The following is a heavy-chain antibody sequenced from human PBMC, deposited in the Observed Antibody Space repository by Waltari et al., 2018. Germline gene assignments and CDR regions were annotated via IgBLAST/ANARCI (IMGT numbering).Heavy chain of an antibody. D-gene: IGHD3-10*01. V-gene: IGHV3-23*01. CDR3: SKGRYYGSGSYLNSFDY. CDR2: ISGRGYTT. Sequence: EVQLLESGETLVQTGGSLRISCGASGLIFSDYVRRWVREGPGKGLEWVSIISGRGYTTYYIDSVKGRFIISRDNSRNTLYLQMNSLRAEDTAIYYCSKGRYYGSGSYLNSFDYWGQGTLVTVSS. CDR1: GLIFSDYV. J-gene: IGHJ4*02.